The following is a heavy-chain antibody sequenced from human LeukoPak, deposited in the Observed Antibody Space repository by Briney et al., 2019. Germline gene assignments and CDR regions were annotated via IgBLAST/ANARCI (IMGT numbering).Heavy chain of an antibody. CDR2: IIPILDIA. CDR3: ARDKAVTTEVTQHFQH. D-gene: IGHD4-23*01. V-gene: IGHV1-69*04. J-gene: IGHJ1*01. CDR1: GGTFSSYA. Sequence: SVKVSCKASGGTFSSYAISWVRQAPGQGLEWMGRIIPILDIANYAQKFQGRVTITADKSTSTAYMELSSLRSEDTAVYYCARDKAVTTEVTQHFQHWGQGTLVTVSS.